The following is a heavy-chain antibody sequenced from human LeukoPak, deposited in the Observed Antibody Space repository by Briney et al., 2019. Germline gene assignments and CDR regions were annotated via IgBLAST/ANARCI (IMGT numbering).Heavy chain of an antibody. CDR3: ARDGGIMTTVTTYYGMDV. D-gene: IGHD4-17*01. CDR2: ISGSDGST. V-gene: IGHV3-23*01. Sequence: PGGSLRPSCAAPGSTFSSLAMSWVRQPQGKGLEWAPTISGSDGSTYYADSVKGRFTISRDNSKNSLYLQMNSLRAEDTAVYYCARDGGIMTTVTTYYGMDVWGQGTTVTVSS. J-gene: IGHJ6*02. CDR1: GSTFSSLA.